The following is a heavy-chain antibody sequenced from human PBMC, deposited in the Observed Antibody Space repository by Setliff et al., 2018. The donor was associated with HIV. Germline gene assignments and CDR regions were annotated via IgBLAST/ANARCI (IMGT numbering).Heavy chain of an antibody. CDR3: ARGAVVTNYFDY. CDR1: GGTFRSHE. J-gene: IGHJ4*02. CDR2: IVPILNTG. Sequence: GASVKVSCKASGGTFRSHEISWVRQAPGQGLEWMGGIVPILNTGNYAPKFQGRVTITADESTTTAYMELSSLRSEDTAVYYCARGAVVTNYFDYWGQGTLVTVSS. D-gene: IGHD2-15*01. V-gene: IGHV1-69*13.